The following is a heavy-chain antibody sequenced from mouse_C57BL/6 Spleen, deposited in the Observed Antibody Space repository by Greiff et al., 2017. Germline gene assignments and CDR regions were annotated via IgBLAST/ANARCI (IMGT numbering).Heavy chain of an antibody. CDR2: IDPNSGGT. J-gene: IGHJ4*01. Sequence: QVQLQQPGAELVKPGASVKLSCKASGYTFTSYWMHWVKQRPGRGLEWIGRIDPNSGGTKYNEKFKSKATLTVDKPSSTAYMQLSSRTSEDSAVYYCAREDGSSFRYYYAMDYWGQGTSVTVSS. CDR3: AREDGSSFRYYYAMDY. D-gene: IGHD1-1*01. CDR1: GYTFTSYW. V-gene: IGHV1-72*01.